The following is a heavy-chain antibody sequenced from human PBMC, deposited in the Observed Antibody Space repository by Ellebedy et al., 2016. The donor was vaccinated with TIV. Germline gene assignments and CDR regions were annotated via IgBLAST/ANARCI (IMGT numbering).Heavy chain of an antibody. J-gene: IGHJ3*02. CDR1: GFTVSSNY. CDR3: TSRPLGYSGYDDAFDI. D-gene: IGHD5-12*01. Sequence: GESLKISXAASGFTVSSNYMSWVRQAPGKGLEWVGRIKSKTDGGTTDYAAPVKGRFTISRDDSKNTLYLQMNSLKTEDTAVYYCTSRPLGYSGYDDAFDIWGQGTMVTVSS. V-gene: IGHV3-15*01. CDR2: IKSKTDGGTT.